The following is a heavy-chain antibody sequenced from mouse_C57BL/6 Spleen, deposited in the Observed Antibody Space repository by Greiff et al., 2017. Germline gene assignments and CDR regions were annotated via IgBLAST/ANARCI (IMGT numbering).Heavy chain of an antibody. V-gene: IGHV5-6*01. D-gene: IGHD1-1*01. CDR2: ISSGGSYT. CDR1: GFTFSSYG. Sequence: VQLKESGGDLVKPGGSLKLSCAASGFTFSSYGMSWVRQTPDKRLEWVATISSGGSYTYYPDSVKGRFTISRDNAKNTLYLQMSSLKSEDTAMYYCANHYGSSPHYYAMDYWGQGTSVTVSS. CDR3: ANHYGSSPHYYAMDY. J-gene: IGHJ4*01.